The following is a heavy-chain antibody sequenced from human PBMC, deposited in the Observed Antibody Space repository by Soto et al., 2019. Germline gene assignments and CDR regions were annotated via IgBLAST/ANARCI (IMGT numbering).Heavy chain of an antibody. J-gene: IGHJ6*02. CDR2: IDPSDSYT. CDR3: ARQNLYNWNDIGMDV. D-gene: IGHD1-20*01. V-gene: IGHV5-10-1*01. Sequence: LGESLKISCKGSGYSFTSYWISWVRQMPGKGLEWMGRIDPSDSYTNYSPSFQGHVTISADKSISTAYLQWSSLKASDTAMYYCARQNLYNWNDIGMDVWGQGTTVTVSS. CDR1: GYSFTSYW.